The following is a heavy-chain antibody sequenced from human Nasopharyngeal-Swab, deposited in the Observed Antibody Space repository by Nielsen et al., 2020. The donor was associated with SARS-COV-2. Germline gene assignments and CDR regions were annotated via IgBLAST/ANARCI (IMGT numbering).Heavy chain of an antibody. V-gene: IGHV3-48*03. CDR2: ISSPGITV. D-gene: IGHD1-26*01. CDR3: ARDYSGSYSAFDV. CDR1: GFTFSTYE. J-gene: IGHJ3*01. Sequence: GESLKISCAASGFTFSTYEMNWVRQAPGKGLEWVSYISSPGITVYYADSVKGRFTISRDNAENSLYLQMNSLRAEDTALYYCARDYSGSYSAFDVWGQGTLVTVSS.